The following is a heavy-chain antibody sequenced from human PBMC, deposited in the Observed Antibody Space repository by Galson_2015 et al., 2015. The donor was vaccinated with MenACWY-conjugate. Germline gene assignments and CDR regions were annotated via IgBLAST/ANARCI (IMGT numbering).Heavy chain of an antibody. D-gene: IGHD5-24*01. V-gene: IGHV1-69*04. CDR1: GGTFSSYA. J-gene: IGHJ5*02. CDR3: ARGYGSVEIATIYYFGFDP. CDR2: IIPILGIA. Sequence: SVKVSCKASGGTFSSYAIRWVRQAPGQGLEWMGRIIPILGIANYAQKFQGRVTITADKSTSTAYMELNSLRSEDTAVYYCARGYGSVEIATIYYFGFDPWGQGTLVTVSS.